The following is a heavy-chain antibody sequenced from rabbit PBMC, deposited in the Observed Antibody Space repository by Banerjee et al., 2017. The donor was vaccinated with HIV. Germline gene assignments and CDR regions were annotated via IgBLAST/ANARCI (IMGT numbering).Heavy chain of an antibody. J-gene: IGHJ4*01. CDR3: AMGAPYAGAIGWNFNL. Sequence: QEQLEESGGDLVKPEGSLTLTCTASGFSFSNDMWICWVRQAPGKGLEWIACIYAGSSGTTDYASWAKGRFTISKTSSTTVTLQMTSLTAADTATYFCAMGAPYAGAIGWNFNLWGPGTLVTVS. V-gene: IGHV1S45*01. D-gene: IGHD4-2*01. CDR1: GFSFSNDMW. CDR2: IYAGSSGTT.